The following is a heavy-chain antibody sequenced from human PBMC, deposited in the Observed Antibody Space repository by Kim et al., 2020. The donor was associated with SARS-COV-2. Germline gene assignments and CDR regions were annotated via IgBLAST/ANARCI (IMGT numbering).Heavy chain of an antibody. D-gene: IGHD3-16*01. J-gene: IGHJ4*02. CDR1: GHFFTRDS. CDR2: IDCGNGNT. V-gene: IGHV1-3*01. CDR3: LGGFYFDY. Sequence: ASVKVSCKTSGHFFTRDSIHWVRQAPGQGLEWMGGIDCGNGNTIYSQKFQGRVTFTTDTSASTAYMELSLLSSEDSAVYYCLGGFYFDYWGQGTLVTVSP.